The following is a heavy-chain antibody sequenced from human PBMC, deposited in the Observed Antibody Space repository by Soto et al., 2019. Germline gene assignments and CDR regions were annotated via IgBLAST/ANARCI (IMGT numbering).Heavy chain of an antibody. CDR2: ISAYNGNT. Sequence: ASVKVSCKASGNTFTNFGISWVRQAPGQGLEWMGWISAYNGNTNYAQNFQGRVTMTTDTSTSTAYMELRSLRSDDTAVYYCERGGTPIDYWGQGTLVTVSS. CDR3: ERGGTPIDY. V-gene: IGHV1-18*01. D-gene: IGHD3-16*01. J-gene: IGHJ4*02. CDR1: GNTFTNFG.